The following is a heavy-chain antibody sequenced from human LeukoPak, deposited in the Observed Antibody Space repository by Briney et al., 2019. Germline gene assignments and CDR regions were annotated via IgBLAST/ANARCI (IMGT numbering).Heavy chain of an antibody. CDR1: GGSISSGSYY. V-gene: IGHV4-61*02. CDR3: ARGLDYDVPGNWFDP. J-gene: IGHJ5*02. CDR2: IYTSGST. Sequence: SQTLSLTCTVSGGSISSGSYYWSWIRQPAGKGLEWIGRIYTSGSTNYNPSLKSRVTISVDTSKNQFSLKLSSVTAADTAVYYCARGLDYDVPGNWFDPWGQGTLVTVS. D-gene: IGHD3/OR15-3a*01.